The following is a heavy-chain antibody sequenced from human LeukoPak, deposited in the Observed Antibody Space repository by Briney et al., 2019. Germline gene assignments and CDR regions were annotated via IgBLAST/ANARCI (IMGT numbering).Heavy chain of an antibody. J-gene: IGHJ6*02. D-gene: IGHD6-13*01. CDR1: GFXFSSYW. Sequence: GGSLLLSCAASGFXFSSYWISRVRQAPGKGLEWWANIKQDGSEKYYVDSVKGRFTISRDNAKNSLYLQMNSLRAEDTAVYYCARVEQLTYYYYYGMDVWGQGTTVTVSS. V-gene: IGHV3-7*05. CDR3: ARVEQLTYYYYYGMDV. CDR2: IKQDGSEK.